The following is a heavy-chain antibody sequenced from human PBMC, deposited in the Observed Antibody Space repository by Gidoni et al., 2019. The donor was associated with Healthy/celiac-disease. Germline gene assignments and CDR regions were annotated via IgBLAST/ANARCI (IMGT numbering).Heavy chain of an antibody. CDR3: ARDPVVVAAATSNPNWFDP. V-gene: IGHV4-4*07. CDR2: IYTSGST. CDR1: GGSISSYY. D-gene: IGHD2-15*01. J-gene: IGHJ5*02. Sequence: PSETLSLTCTVSGGSISSYYWSWIRQPAGKGLEWIGRIYTSGSTNYNPSLKSRVTMSVDTSKNQFSLKLSSVTAADTAVYYCARDPVVVAAATSNPNWFDPWGQGTLVTVSS.